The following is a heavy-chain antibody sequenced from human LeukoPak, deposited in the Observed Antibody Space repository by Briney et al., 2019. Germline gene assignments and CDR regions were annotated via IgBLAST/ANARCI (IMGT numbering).Heavy chain of an antibody. J-gene: IGHJ4*02. CDR1: GFTFSNYA. D-gene: IGHD2-21*01. Sequence: GGSLRLSCAASGFTFSNYAMRWVRHAPGEGVGWVSGISSGSGISTYYADSVKGRLTISKDNSKNTLYLQMNSERAEYSAVYYCAGRRDNCWDCFDYWGQGTMVTVSS. CDR3: AGRRDNCWDCFDY. CDR2: ISSGSGIST. V-gene: IGHV3-23*01.